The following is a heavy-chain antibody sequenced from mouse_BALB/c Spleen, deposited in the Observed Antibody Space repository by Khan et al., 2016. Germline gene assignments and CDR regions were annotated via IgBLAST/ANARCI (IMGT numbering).Heavy chain of an antibody. CDR2: IRYSGST. V-gene: IGHV3-2*02. D-gene: IGHD1-1*01. CDR3: ARSDYGSKDAMDY. J-gene: IGHJ4*01. Sequence: EVQLQESGPGLVKPSQSLSLTCTVTGYSITSDYAWNWIRQFPGNKLEWMGYIRYSGSTSYNPSLKSRISLTRDTSNNQFFLQLNSVTSEDTATXYCARSDYGSKDAMDYWGQGTSVSISS. CDR1: GYSITSDYA.